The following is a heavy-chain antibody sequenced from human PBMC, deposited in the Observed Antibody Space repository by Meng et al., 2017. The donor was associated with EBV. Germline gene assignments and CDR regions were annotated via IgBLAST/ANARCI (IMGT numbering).Heavy chain of an antibody. Sequence: RSAAKVSRPGSLVKASCKPSGGPFRKYAISWVRQAPGQGLEWLGGFLPTLGAPNYAQKFHGRVSITADESTSTHYMDLSSLRSEDTAVYYCASESGRGYTPDYWGQGTLVTVSS. J-gene: IGHJ4*02. D-gene: IGHD3-10*01. CDR3: ASESGRGYTPDY. CDR2: FLPTLGAP. V-gene: IGHV1-69*01. CDR1: GGPFRKYA.